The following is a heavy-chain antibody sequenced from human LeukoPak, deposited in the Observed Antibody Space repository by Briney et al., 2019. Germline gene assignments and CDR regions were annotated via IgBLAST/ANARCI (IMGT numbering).Heavy chain of an antibody. CDR3: AKDLLSAVAGIFDY. Sequence: GGSLRLSCAGSGFTFSSSRMNWVRQAPGKGLEWVAVISYDGSNKYYADSVKGRFTISRDNSKNTLYLQMNSLRAEDTAVYYCAKDLLSAVAGIFDYWGQGTLVTVSS. J-gene: IGHJ4*02. V-gene: IGHV3-30*18. CDR1: GFTFSSSR. D-gene: IGHD6-19*01. CDR2: ISYDGSNK.